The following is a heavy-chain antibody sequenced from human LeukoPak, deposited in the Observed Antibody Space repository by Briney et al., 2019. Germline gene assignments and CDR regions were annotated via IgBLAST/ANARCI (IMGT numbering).Heavy chain of an antibody. CDR2: IDANSGDT. CDR3: ASEAFCAGGRCYLQRVSS. D-gene: IGHD2-15*01. CDR1: GYTFTAYY. Sequence: ASVKVSCKSSGYTFTAYYIHWVRPAPGQGLEWMGWIDANSGDTKYAQKFQGRITISRDTSVGTAYLELSSLISDDTAVYYCASEAFCAGGRCYLQRVSSWGPGTLVTVSS. V-gene: IGHV1-2*02. J-gene: IGHJ5*02.